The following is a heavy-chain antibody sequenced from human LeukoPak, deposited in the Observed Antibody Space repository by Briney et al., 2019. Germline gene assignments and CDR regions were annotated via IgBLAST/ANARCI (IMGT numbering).Heavy chain of an antibody. CDR2: IYYIGNT. J-gene: IGHJ4*02. CDR1: GGSISSGDYY. V-gene: IGHV4-30-4*01. CDR3: ARVIDQWLGDYYFDY. D-gene: IGHD6-19*01. Sequence: SQTLSLTCTVSGGSISSGDYYWSWIRQPPGKGLEWIGYIYYIGNTFYNPSLRSRVTISVDTSKNQFSLKLISVTAADTAVYYCARVIDQWLGDYYFDYWGQGTLVTVSS.